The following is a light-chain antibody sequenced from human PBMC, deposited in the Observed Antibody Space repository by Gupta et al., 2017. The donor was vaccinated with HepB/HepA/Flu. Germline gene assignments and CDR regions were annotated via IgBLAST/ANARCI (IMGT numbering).Light chain of an antibody. CDR3: KQSVQAPIT. CDR2: LGS. CDR1: PSRLHSVGYNY. Sequence: DIVITQSPLSLPVTPGEPASLSCRSSPSRLHSVGYNYLDWYLQKPGQSPQLLIFLGSNRASGVPDNFSGSGSGTDFTLKISRVEAEDIGVYYCKQSVQAPITFGGGTKLEIK. J-gene: IGKJ4*01. V-gene: IGKV2-28*01.